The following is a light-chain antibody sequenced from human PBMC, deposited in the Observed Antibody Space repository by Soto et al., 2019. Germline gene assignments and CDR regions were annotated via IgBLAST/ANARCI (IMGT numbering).Light chain of an antibody. V-gene: IGKV3-15*01. CDR3: QQYKDWPTT. J-gene: IGKJ1*01. CDR2: GAS. CDR1: QSISST. Sequence: DIVMMQSPATLSLSPGERATLSCRAGQSISSTVAWYQQKPGQAPRLLVYGASTRATGIPVRFSGSGSGTEFTLTISTLQSEDSAVYYCQQYKDWPTTFGQGTKVDIK.